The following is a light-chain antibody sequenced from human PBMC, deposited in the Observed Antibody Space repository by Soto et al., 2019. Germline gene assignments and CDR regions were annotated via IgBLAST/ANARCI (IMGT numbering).Light chain of an antibody. CDR1: QSVSSN. CDR3: KHYNNWPPWT. CDR2: GAS. V-gene: IGKV3-15*01. Sequence: EIVMTQSPATLSVSPGERATFSCRASQSVSSNLAWYQQKPGHAPRLLLYGASIRATGIPARFGGSGSGTEFPLTISTLQSEDFAIYYCKHYNNWPPWTFGQGNKVDIK. J-gene: IGKJ1*01.